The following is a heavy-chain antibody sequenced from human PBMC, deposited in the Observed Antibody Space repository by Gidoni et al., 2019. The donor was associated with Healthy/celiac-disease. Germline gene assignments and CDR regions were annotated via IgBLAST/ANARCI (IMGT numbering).Heavy chain of an antibody. Sequence: KGLEWIWEINHSGSTNYNPYLKSRVTISVDTSKNQFSLKLSSVTAADTPVYYCARGGQHSNYYGSGSYYTYYFDYWGQGTLVTVSS. J-gene: IGHJ4*02. CDR3: ARGGQHSNYYGSGSYYTYYFDY. D-gene: IGHD3-10*01. CDR2: INHSGST. V-gene: IGHV4-34*01.